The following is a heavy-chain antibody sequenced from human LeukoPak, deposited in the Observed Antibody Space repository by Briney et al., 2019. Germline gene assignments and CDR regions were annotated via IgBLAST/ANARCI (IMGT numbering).Heavy chain of an antibody. J-gene: IGHJ6*03. Sequence: SGTLSLTCAVSSGSIFRSNWWSWARQPPGKGLEWIGQIFHSGSTSYSPSLKSRVTISVDTSKNQFSLKLSSVTAADTAVYYCARGRWWFAGRPPHYMDFWGKGTTVTVSS. CDR3: ARGRWWFAGRPPHYMDF. D-gene: IGHD6-6*01. V-gene: IGHV4-4*02. CDR2: IFHSGST. CDR1: SGSIFRSNW.